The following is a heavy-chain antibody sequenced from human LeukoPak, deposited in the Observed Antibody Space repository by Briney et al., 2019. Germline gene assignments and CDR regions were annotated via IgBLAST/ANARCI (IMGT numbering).Heavy chain of an antibody. D-gene: IGHD6-13*01. CDR2: IRSKAYGGTT. J-gene: IGHJ4*02. CDR3: TRKYSSSWSQETYFDY. CDR1: GFTFGDYA. V-gene: IGHV3-49*04. Sequence: GGSLRLSCTASGFTFGDYAMSWVRQAPGKGLEWVGFIRSKAYGGTTEYAASVKGRFTISRDDSKSIAYLQMNSLKTEDTAVYYCTRKYSSSWSQETYFDYWGQGTLVTVSS.